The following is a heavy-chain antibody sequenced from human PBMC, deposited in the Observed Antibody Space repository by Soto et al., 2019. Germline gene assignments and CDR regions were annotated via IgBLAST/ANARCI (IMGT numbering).Heavy chain of an antibody. D-gene: IGHD2-8*02. CDR2: IIPILDIP. V-gene: IGHV1-69*02. J-gene: IGHJ6*02. CDR1: GGTFSRYT. Sequence: QVQLVQSGAEVKKPGSSVKVSCKASGGTFSRYTISWVRQAPGQGLEWMGRIIPILDIPNYAQNFQGRVTITADKCTITALMELSSLRSYVTAFYYCARHFTGVLVLGASPPGGDNYIWDGWRQVTMVTVSS. CDR3: ARHFTGVLVLGASPPGGDNYIWDG.